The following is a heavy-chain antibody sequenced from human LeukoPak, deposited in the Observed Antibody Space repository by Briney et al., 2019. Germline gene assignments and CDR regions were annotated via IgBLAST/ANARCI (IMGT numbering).Heavy chain of an antibody. CDR2: ISYSGST. CDR3: ARHASRYCSSTSCYGTYFDY. CDR1: GGSIGSSGYC. Sequence: KPSETLSLTCTVSGGSIGSSGYCWGWIRQPPGKGLEWLGTISYSGSTYYNPSLTSRVTISVDTSKNQFSLKVSSVTAADTAVYYCARHASRYCSSTSCYGTYFDYWGQGTLVTVSS. D-gene: IGHD2-2*01. J-gene: IGHJ4*02. V-gene: IGHV4-39*01.